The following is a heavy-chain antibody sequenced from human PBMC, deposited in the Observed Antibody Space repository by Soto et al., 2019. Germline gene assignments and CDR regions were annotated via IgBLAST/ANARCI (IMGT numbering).Heavy chain of an antibody. CDR1: GFTVSSDY. J-gene: IGHJ4*02. CDR2: IYSGGST. V-gene: IGHV3-66*01. D-gene: IGHD6-6*01. Sequence: GGSLRLSCAASGFTVSSDYMSWVRQAPGKGLEWVSVIYSGGSTYYADSVKGRFTIFRDNSKNTLYLQMNSLRAEDTAVYYCAKGGSQYSSSSANSWGRGTLVTVSS. CDR3: AKGGSQYSSSSANS.